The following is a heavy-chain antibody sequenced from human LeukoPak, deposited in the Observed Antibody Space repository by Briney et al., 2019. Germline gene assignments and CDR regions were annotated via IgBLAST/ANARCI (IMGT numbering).Heavy chain of an antibody. V-gene: IGHV4-34*01. CDR2: INHSGST. CDR3: ARRYGSGSYYYYYGMDV. CDR1: GGSFSGYY. J-gene: IGHJ6*04. D-gene: IGHD3-10*01. Sequence: SETLSLTCAVYGGSFSGYYWSWIRQPPGKGLEWIGEINHSGSTNYNPSLKSRVTISVDTSKNQFSLKLSSVTAADTAVYYCARRYGSGSYYYYYGMDVWGKGTTVAVSS.